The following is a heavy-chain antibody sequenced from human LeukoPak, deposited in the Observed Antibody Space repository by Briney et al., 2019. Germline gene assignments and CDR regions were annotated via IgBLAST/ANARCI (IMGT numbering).Heavy chain of an antibody. D-gene: IGHD4-17*01. V-gene: IGHV4-39*01. CDR1: GGSISSSSYY. Sequence: SETPSLTCTVSGGSISSSSYYWGWIRQPPGKGLEWIGGIYYSGSTYYNPSLKSRVTISVDTSKNQFSLKLSSVTAADTAVYYCARHQHVYGDYVFDYWGQGTLVTVSS. CDR2: IYYSGST. J-gene: IGHJ4*02. CDR3: ARHQHVYGDYVFDY.